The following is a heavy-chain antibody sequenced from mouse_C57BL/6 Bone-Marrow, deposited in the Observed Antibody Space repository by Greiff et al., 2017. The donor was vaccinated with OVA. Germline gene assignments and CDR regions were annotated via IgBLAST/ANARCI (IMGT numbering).Heavy chain of an antibody. CDR3: ARDYYYYGSYWYVDV. D-gene: IGHD1-1*01. V-gene: IGHV1-69*01. Sequence: VQLQQPGAELVMPGASVKLSCKASGYTFTSYWMHWVKQRPGQGLEWIGEIDPSDSYPNYNQKFKGKSTLTVDKSSSTAYMQLSSLTSEDSAVYYCARDYYYYGSYWYVDVWGTGTTVTVSS. J-gene: IGHJ1*03. CDR2: IDPSDSYP. CDR1: GYTFTSYW.